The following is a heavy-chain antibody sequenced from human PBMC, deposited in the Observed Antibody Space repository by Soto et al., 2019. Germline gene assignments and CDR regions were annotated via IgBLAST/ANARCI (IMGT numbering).Heavy chain of an antibody. Sequence: GGSLRLSCAASGFTFSSYSMNWVRQAPGKGLEWVSSISSSSSYIYYADSVKGRFTISRDNAKNSLYLQMNSLRAEDTAVYYCARDFQTTVVYFDYWGQGTLVTVSS. CDR1: GFTFSSYS. D-gene: IGHD4-17*01. CDR2: ISSSSSYI. J-gene: IGHJ4*02. CDR3: ARDFQTTVVYFDY. V-gene: IGHV3-21*01.